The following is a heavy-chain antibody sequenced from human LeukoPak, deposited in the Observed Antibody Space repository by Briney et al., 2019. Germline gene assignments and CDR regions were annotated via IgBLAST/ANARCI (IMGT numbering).Heavy chain of an antibody. Sequence: GASVKVSCKASGYSFVTSDINWVRQAAGQGLEWMGWMNPLSGNTGYAQKFQGRVTMTRDTSISTAYVELSRLTSDDTAVYYCSRGIIGGHDFDYWGQGTLVTVSS. V-gene: IGHV1-8*01. CDR1: GYSFVTSD. CDR3: SRGIIGGHDFDY. CDR2: MNPLSGNT. D-gene: IGHD3-10*01. J-gene: IGHJ4*02.